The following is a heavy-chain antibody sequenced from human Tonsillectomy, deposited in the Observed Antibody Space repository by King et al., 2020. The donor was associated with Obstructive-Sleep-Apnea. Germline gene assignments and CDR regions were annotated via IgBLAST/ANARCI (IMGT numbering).Heavy chain of an antibody. D-gene: IGHD4-23*01. CDR2: ISGSGGGK. V-gene: IGHV3-23*04. J-gene: IGHJ6*02. CDR1: GFTFSSYV. CDR3: AKGGTTVGDYYYYGMDV. Sequence: VQLVESGGGLVQPGGSLRLSCAASGFTFSSYVMSWVRQAPGKGLEWVSAISGSGGGKYYADSVKGRFTISRANSKNTLYLQMNSLRAEDTAIYYCAKGGTTVGDYYYYGMDVWGQGTTVTVS.